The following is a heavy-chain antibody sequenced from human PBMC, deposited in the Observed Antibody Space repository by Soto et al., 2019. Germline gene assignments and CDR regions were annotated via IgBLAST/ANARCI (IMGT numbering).Heavy chain of an antibody. D-gene: IGHD7-27*01. Sequence: QVQLQESGPGLVKPSQTLSLTCTVSGDPISSGDYYWSWIRQPPGKGLEWIGYIYYSGTTYYNPSLKSRVTMSVDTSKNQFSLKLSSVTAADTAVYYCVRAPYRGANSRGALDMWGQGTMVTVSS. CDR1: GDPISSGDYY. CDR2: IYYSGTT. CDR3: VRAPYRGANSRGALDM. J-gene: IGHJ3*02. V-gene: IGHV4-30-4*01.